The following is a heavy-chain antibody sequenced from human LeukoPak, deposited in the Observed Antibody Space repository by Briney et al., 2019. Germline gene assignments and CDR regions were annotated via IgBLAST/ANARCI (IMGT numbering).Heavy chain of an antibody. CDR1: GVSISIYH. V-gene: IGHV4-59*01. CDR2: FYYSGNP. J-gene: IGHJ6*02. CDR3: ARDRSPEHYYASSHWDYYYGMDG. Sequence: SEALSLTGTVSGVSISIYHRSWLRQPPGKGLEWVGYFYYSGNPKYNPSLKSRVTISEDTSKTQSSLKLSSVTAADTAVYYCARDRSPEHYYASSHWDYYYGMDGWGQGTTVTVSS. D-gene: IGHD3-22*01.